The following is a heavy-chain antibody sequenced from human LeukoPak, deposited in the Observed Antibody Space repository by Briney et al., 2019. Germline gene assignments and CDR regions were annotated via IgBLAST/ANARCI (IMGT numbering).Heavy chain of an antibody. CDR3: ARVQRVAARPGSWFDP. J-gene: IGHJ5*02. V-gene: IGHV3-74*01. D-gene: IGHD6-6*01. CDR1: GFAFSSYW. Sequence: PGGSLRLSCAASGFAFSSYWMHWVRQAPGKGLVWVSRINSDGSSTSYADSVKGRFTISRDNAKNTLYLQMNSLRAEDTAVYYCARVQRVAARPGSWFDPWGQGTLVTVSS. CDR2: INSDGSST.